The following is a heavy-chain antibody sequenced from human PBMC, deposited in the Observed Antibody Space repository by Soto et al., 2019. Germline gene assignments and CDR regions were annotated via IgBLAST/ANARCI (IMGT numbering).Heavy chain of an antibody. CDR2: IYYSGST. Sequence: QLQLQESGPGLVKPSETLSLTCTVSGGSISRSSYYWGWIRQPPGKGLEWIGSIYYSGSTYYNPSLTSRFTISVDTSKNQFSLKLSSVTAADTAVYYCASHDYGGFGLWGQGTLVTVSS. CDR1: GGSISRSSYY. CDR3: ASHDYGGFGL. V-gene: IGHV4-39*01. J-gene: IGHJ4*02. D-gene: IGHD4-17*01.